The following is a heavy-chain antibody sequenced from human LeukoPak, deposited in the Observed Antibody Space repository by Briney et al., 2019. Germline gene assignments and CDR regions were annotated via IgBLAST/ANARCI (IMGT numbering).Heavy chain of an antibody. Sequence: GGPLRLSCAASGFTFSSYSMNWVRQAPGKGLEWVSYISSSSSTIYYADSVKGRFTISRDNAKNSLYLQMNSLRAEDTAVYYCARLWFGESIDYWGQGTLVTVSS. CDR2: ISSSSSTI. V-gene: IGHV3-48*01. J-gene: IGHJ4*02. CDR1: GFTFSSYS. D-gene: IGHD3-10*01. CDR3: ARLWFGESIDY.